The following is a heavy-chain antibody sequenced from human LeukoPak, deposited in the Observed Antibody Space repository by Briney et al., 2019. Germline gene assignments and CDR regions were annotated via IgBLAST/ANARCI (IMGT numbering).Heavy chain of an antibody. J-gene: IGHJ3*02. Sequence: PGGSLRLSCAASGFTFSSYEMNWVRQAPGKGLEWVSYISSSGSTIYYADSVKGRFTISRDNAKNSLYLQMNSLRAEDTAVYYCARWSERGYNGVGPVGGSAFDIWGQGTMVTVSS. V-gene: IGHV3-48*03. CDR1: GFTFSSYE. CDR3: ARWSERGYNGVGPVGGSAFDI. D-gene: IGHD5-24*01. CDR2: ISSSGSTI.